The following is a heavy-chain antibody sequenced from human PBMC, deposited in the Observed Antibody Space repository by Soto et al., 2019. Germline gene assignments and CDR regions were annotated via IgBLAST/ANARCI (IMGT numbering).Heavy chain of an antibody. Sequence: ASVKVSCKASGYTFTSYYMHWVRQAPGQGLEWMGIINPSGGSTSYAQKFQGRVTMTRDTSTSTVYMELSSLRSEDTAVFYFARGERVGATRGNSDAFDIWGQGTMVTVSS. CDR1: GYTFTSYY. J-gene: IGHJ3*02. CDR2: INPSGGST. CDR3: ARGERVGATRGNSDAFDI. D-gene: IGHD1-26*01. V-gene: IGHV1-46*01.